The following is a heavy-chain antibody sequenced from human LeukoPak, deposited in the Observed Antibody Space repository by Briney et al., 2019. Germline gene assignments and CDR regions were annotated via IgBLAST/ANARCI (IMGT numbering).Heavy chain of an antibody. V-gene: IGHV4-59*08. Sequence: KPSETLSLTCTVSGDSISSYYWSWIRQPPGKGLEWIGYIYYSGSTNYNPSLKSRVTISVDTSKNQFSLKLSSVTAADTAVYYCATGGNGDYFDYWGQGTLVTVSS. J-gene: IGHJ4*02. CDR3: ATGGNGDYFDY. CDR2: IYYSGST. D-gene: IGHD3-16*01. CDR1: GDSISSYY.